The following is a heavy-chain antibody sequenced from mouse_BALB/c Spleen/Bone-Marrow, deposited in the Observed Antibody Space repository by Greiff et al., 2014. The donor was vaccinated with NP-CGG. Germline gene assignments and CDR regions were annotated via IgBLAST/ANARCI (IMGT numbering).Heavy chain of an antibody. V-gene: IGHV2-9*02. CDR2: LWADGST. D-gene: IGHD1-2*01. CDR3: AGITTATGAMDY. CDR1: GFSLTTYG. J-gene: IGHJ4*01. Sequence: VKLQESGPGLVAPSQSLSITCTVSGFSLTTYGVHWVRQPPGKGLEWLGVLWADGSTNYNSALMSRLSISKDNSKSQVFLKMNSLQTDDTATYYCAGITTATGAMDYWGQGTSVTVSS.